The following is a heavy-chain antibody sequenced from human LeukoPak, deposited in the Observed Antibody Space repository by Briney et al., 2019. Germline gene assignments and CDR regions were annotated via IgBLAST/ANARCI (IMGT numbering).Heavy chain of an antibody. J-gene: IGHJ4*02. CDR3: GRVAPGGRHIDY. CDR1: GFTFSSYW. D-gene: IGHD6-13*01. CDR2: ISNDGSNN. V-gene: IGHV3-30-3*01. Sequence: GGSLRLSCAASGFTFSSYWMSWVRQAPGKGLEWVAVISNDGSNNYYADSVKGRFTISRDNSKSTLYLQMNSLRAEDTAVYYCGRVAPGGRHIDYWGQGTLVTVS.